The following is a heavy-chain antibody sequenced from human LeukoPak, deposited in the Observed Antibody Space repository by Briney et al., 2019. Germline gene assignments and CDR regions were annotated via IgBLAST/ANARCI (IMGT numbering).Heavy chain of an antibody. J-gene: IGHJ5*02. V-gene: IGHV1-2*02. CDR2: INPASGAT. D-gene: IGHD6-13*01. CDR3: GRDETAATGIGLDP. CDR1: GYSFIAYH. Sequence: ASVKVSCKASGYSFIAYHIHWVRQAPGQGLEWMGWINPASGATVYGQKFQGRVTMTRDTSINTVYMGLSRLTSDDTAVYYCGRDETAATGIGLDPWGQGTLVTVSS.